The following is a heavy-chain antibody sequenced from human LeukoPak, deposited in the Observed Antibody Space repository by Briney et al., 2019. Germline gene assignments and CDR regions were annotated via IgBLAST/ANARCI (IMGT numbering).Heavy chain of an antibody. D-gene: IGHD5-18*01. J-gene: IGHJ4*02. CDR1: GYSFTSYW. Sequence: GESLKISCKGSGYSFTSYWIGWVRQMPGKGLEWMGIIYPGDSDARYSPSFQGQVTISADKSISTAYLQWSSLKASDTAMYYCASCRYSSLYYFDYWGQGTLVIVSS. V-gene: IGHV5-51*01. CDR2: IYPGDSDA. CDR3: ASCRYSSLYYFDY.